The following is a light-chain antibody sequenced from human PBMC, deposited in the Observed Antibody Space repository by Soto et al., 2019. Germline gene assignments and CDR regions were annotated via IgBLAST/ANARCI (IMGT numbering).Light chain of an antibody. CDR2: DVS. Sequence: QSVLTQPPPVSGSPGQSVTISCTGNSSDVGGFNYVSWYQQHPGKAPKLMIYDVSKRPSGVPDRFSGSKSGNTASLTISGLQAEDEADYYCCSYAGSSSYVFGTGTNVTVL. CDR1: SSDVGGFNY. CDR3: CSYAGSSSYV. J-gene: IGLJ1*01. V-gene: IGLV2-11*01.